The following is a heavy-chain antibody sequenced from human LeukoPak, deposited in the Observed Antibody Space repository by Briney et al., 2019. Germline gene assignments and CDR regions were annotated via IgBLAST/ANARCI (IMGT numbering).Heavy chain of an antibody. J-gene: IGHJ4*02. CDR2: INGDGGST. V-gene: IGHV3-74*01. D-gene: IGHD1-26*01. Sequence: PGGSLRLSCAASGFTFSNYWMHWVRQAPGKGLVWVSNINGDGGSTGYADSVKGRFTISRDNAKNSLYLQMNSLRAEDTAVYYCARDGSYYGPYFDYWGQGTLVTVSS. CDR1: GFTFSNYW. CDR3: ARDGSYYGPYFDY.